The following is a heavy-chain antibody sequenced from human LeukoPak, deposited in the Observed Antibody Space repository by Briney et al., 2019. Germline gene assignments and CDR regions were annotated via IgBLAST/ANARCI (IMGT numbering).Heavy chain of an antibody. J-gene: IGHJ4*02. Sequence: GGSLRLTCAASGFIFSSYEMNWARQAPGKGLEWVSSISGSGGNTYYADSVKGRFTISRDNSKNTLYLQMNSLRAEDTAIYYCAKLSYENWIDVGYWGQGTLVTVSS. CDR3: AKLSYENWIDVGY. CDR1: GFIFSSYE. V-gene: IGHV3-23*01. CDR2: ISGSGGNT. D-gene: IGHD1-1*01.